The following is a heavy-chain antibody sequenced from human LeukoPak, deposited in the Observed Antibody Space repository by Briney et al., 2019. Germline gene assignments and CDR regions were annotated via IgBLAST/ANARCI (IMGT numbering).Heavy chain of an antibody. Sequence: GGSLRLSCAASGFTFRSHGMSWVRQAPGKGLEWVSGISGSGGGTFYADSVRGRFTISRDNSKNTVYLQMNSLRAEDTAVYYCAKSATTVTSNFDYWGQGTLVTVSS. J-gene: IGHJ4*02. V-gene: IGHV3-23*01. CDR2: ISGSGGGT. D-gene: IGHD4-17*01. CDR3: AKSATTVTSNFDY. CDR1: GFTFRSHG.